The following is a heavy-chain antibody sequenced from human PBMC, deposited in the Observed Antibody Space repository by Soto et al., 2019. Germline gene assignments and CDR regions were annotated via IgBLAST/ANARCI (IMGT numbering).Heavy chain of an antibody. Sequence: QVQLVESGGGVVQPGRSLRLSCAASGFTFSSYAMHWVRQAPGKGLEWVAVISYDGSNKYYAHSVKCRFTISRDNSKNTLYLQMNSLRAEDTAVYYCAREYSSWYFLNYYGMDVWGQGTTVTVSS. D-gene: IGHD6-13*01. CDR2: ISYDGSNK. J-gene: IGHJ6*02. V-gene: IGHV3-30-3*01. CDR3: AREYSSWYFLNYYGMDV. CDR1: GFTFSSYA.